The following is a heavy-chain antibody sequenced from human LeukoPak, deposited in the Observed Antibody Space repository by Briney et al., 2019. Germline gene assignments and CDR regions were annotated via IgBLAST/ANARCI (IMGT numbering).Heavy chain of an antibody. D-gene: IGHD2-2*01. V-gene: IGHV1-2*02. J-gene: IGHJ6*03. Sequence: GASVKVSCRASGYTFTGYYMHWVRQAPGQGLEWMGWINPNSGGTNYAQKFQGRVTMTRDTSISTAYMELSRLRSDDTAVYYCARAGGDIVVVPAAQYYYYYMDVWGKGTTVTISS. CDR2: INPNSGGT. CDR1: GYTFTGYY. CDR3: ARAGGDIVVVPAAQYYYYYMDV.